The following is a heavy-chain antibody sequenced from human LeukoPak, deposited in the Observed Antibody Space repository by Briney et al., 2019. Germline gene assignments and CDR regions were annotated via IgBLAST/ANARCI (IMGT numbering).Heavy chain of an antibody. CDR2: IYTSGST. Sequence: PSQTLSLTCTVSGGSISSDSFYWSWIRQPAGKGLEWIGRIYTSGSTNYNPSLKSRVTISVDTSKNQFSLKLSSVTAADTAVYYCARDAARIVATITTAKLDYYYYMDVWGKGTTVTISS. D-gene: IGHD5-12*01. CDR1: GGSISSDSFY. V-gene: IGHV4-61*02. CDR3: ARDAARIVATITTAKLDYYYYMDV. J-gene: IGHJ6*03.